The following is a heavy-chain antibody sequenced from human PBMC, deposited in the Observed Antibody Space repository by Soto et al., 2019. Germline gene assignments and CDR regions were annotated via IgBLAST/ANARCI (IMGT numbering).Heavy chain of an antibody. CDR1: GGSISSGGYY. J-gene: IGHJ6*02. V-gene: IGHV4-31*03. Sequence: SETLSLTCTVSGGSISSGGYYWSWILQHPGKGLEWIGYIYYSGITYYNPSLKSRVTISVDTSKNQFSLKLSSVTAADTAVYYCARGSQFPSPLYYGMDVWGQGTAVTVS. D-gene: IGHD1-26*01. CDR2: IYYSGIT. CDR3: ARGSQFPSPLYYGMDV.